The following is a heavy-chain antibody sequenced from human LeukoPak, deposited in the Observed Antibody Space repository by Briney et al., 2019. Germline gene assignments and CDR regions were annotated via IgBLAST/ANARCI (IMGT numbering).Heavy chain of an antibody. CDR1: GGSISGYY. V-gene: IGHV4-59*01. CDR3: ARDLGRGFFNGMDV. D-gene: IGHD3-3*01. Sequence: SETLSLTCTVSGGSISGYYWNWLRQPPGKGREWMGYVYYSGGTNYNPSFKSRVIISEDTSKNQFSRKLSSVTAADTAVYYCARDLGRGFFNGMDVWGQGTTVTVSS. CDR2: VYYSGGT. J-gene: IGHJ6*02.